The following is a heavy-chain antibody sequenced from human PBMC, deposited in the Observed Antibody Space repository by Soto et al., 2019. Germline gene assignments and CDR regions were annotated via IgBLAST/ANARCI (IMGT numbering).Heavy chain of an antibody. Sequence: EVQLLESGGDFKQPGGSLRLSCEGSGFNFSNYALNWVRQAPGKRLEWVSVISGNSGTTYYAASVKGRFTISRDNSKKTLDLQLNSLRADDTAVYYCAKGRAITVFGVITPFDSWGQGKLVTVSS. CDR3: AKGRAITVFGVITPFDS. V-gene: IGHV3-23*01. CDR2: ISGNSGTT. D-gene: IGHD3-3*01. CDR1: GFNFSNYA. J-gene: IGHJ4*02.